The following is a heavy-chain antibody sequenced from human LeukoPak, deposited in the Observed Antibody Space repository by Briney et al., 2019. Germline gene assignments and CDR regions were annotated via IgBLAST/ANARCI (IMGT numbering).Heavy chain of an antibody. V-gene: IGHV4-59*01. CDR1: GGSISSYY. CDR2: IYYSGST. J-gene: IGHJ4*02. D-gene: IGHD3-3*02. Sequence: SETLSLTCTVSGGSISSYYWSWIRQPPGRGLEWIGYIYYSGSTNYNPSLKSRVTISVDTSKNQFSLKLSSVTAADTAVYYCARSRDPHLIDYWGQGTLVTVSS. CDR3: ARSRDPHLIDY.